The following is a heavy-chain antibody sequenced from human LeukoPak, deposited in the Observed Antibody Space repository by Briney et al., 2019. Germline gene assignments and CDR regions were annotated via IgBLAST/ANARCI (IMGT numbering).Heavy chain of an antibody. CDR3: ARDGYSGNDGL. Sequence: PSETLSLTCTVSGGSISSSSYYWGWIRRPPGKGLEWIGSIYYSGSTYYNPSLKSRVTISVDTSKNQFSLKLSSVTAADTAVYYCARDGYSGNDGLWGQGTLVTVSS. J-gene: IGHJ4*02. CDR2: IYYSGST. V-gene: IGHV4-39*07. D-gene: IGHD5-12*01. CDR1: GGSISSSSYY.